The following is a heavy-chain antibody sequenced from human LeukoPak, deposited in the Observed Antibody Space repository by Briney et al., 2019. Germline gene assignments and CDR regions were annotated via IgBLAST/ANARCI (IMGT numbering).Heavy chain of an antibody. D-gene: IGHD3-3*01. J-gene: IGHJ4*02. CDR2: ISTFNGDT. CDR3: ARDPEWYFDF. Sequence: GASVKVSFKAAGYTFNTHGISWLRQAPAQGLEWMGWISTFNGDTNYGQKFRDRVNVTTDTSTSTVYMELRSLRSDDTAVYYCARDPEWYFDFWGQGTLVTVSS. V-gene: IGHV1-18*01. CDR1: GYTFNTHG.